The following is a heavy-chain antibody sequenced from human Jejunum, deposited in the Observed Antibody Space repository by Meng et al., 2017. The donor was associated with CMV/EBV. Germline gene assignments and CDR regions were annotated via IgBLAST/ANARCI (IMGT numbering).Heavy chain of an antibody. CDR3: ARDRGYSSGWGVFDY. CDR2: IYYSGAS. J-gene: IGHJ4*02. CDR1: GGSISSGDYY. Sequence: QQWEGCPLLVATSLTLPLTRTSHGGSISSGDYYWVWIRPSQEEGLEWIGFIYYSGASSSPPALRSRVTMSMDTSTNQFSLRLNSVTAADPGVYFCARDRGYSSGWGVFDYWGRGTLVTVSS. D-gene: IGHD6-19*01. V-gene: IGHV4-30-4*01.